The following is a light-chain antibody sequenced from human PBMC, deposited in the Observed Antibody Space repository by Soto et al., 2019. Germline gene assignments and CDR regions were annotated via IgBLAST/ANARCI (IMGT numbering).Light chain of an antibody. CDR2: SND. Sequence: QLVLTQPPSASGTPGQRVTISCSGSSSNIGGNTVNWYQHLPGTAPKLLMYSNDQRPSGVPDRFSGSKSGTSASLAISGLQSKDEADYYCAAWDASLNGPVFGGGTKLTVL. J-gene: IGLJ3*02. CDR3: AAWDASLNGPV. V-gene: IGLV1-44*01. CDR1: SSNIGGNT.